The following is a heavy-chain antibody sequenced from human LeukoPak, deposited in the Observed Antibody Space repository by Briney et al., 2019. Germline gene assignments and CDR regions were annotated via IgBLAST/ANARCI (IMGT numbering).Heavy chain of an antibody. CDR3: AKDRTVGIAVAGFFDY. J-gene: IGHJ4*02. D-gene: IGHD6-19*01. CDR2: IRYDGSNK. CDR1: GFTFSSYG. Sequence: GGSLRLSCAASGFTFSSYGMHWVRQAPGKGLEWVAFIRYDGSNKYYADSVKSRFTISRDNSKNTLYLQMNSLRAEDTAVYYCAKDRTVGIAVAGFFDYWGQGTLVTVSS. V-gene: IGHV3-30*02.